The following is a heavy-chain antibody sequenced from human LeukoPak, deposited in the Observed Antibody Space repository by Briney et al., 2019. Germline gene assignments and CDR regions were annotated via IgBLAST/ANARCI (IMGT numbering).Heavy chain of an antibody. CDR2: IKQDGTEQ. J-gene: IGHJ4*02. CDR1: GFTFSASW. CDR3: AKERRRVDTEMVRSYYFEN. D-gene: IGHD5-18*01. V-gene: IGHV3-7*01. Sequence: PGGSLRLSCAASGFTFSASWMTWVRQAPGKGLEWVANIKQDGTEQYTADSLKGRFTISRDNAKRLLFLQMNSLRVEDTAVYYCAKERRRVDTEMVRSYYFENWGQGTLVTVSS.